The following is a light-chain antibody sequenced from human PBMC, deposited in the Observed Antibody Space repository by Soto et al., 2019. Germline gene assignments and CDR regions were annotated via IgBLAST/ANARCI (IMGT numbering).Light chain of an antibody. CDR1: STNVGGYYL. J-gene: IGLJ1*01. CDR2: GTT. Sequence: QSALTQPASVSASPGQTITISCTGSSTNVGGYYLVSWYQQHPGKAPQLMIFGTTYRPSGVPNRFSASKSGTAASLTISGLEAEEEADYYCCSDAGRNGSVFGTGTKLTVL. V-gene: IGLV2-23*01. CDR3: CSDAGRNGSV.